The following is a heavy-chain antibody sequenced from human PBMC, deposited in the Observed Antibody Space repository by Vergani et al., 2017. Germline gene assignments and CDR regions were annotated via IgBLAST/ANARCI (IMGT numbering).Heavy chain of an antibody. CDR1: GDSISSRNCY. V-gene: IGHV4-39*02. CDR2: LFYGATA. Sequence: QVQLQESGPGLVKPSETLSLTCTVSGDSISSRNCYWGWIRQPPGKGLEWIGSLFYGATAYYNPSLKSRVTLSIDTSKNQFFLRLTSVTAADSAIYYCARDSDSGERFDPWGQGTLVTVSS. D-gene: IGHD3-10*01. CDR3: ARDSDSGERFDP. J-gene: IGHJ5*02.